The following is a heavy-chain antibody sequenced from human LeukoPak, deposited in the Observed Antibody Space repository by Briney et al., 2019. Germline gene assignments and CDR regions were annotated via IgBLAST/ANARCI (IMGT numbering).Heavy chain of an antibody. CDR3: AKAIVGATTPPRLDY. CDR1: GFTFSSYG. CDR2: ISYDGSNK. V-gene: IGHV3-30*18. J-gene: IGHJ4*02. D-gene: IGHD1-26*01. Sequence: GGSLRLSCAASGFTFSSYGMHWVRQAPGKGLEWVAVISYDGSNKYYADSVKGRFTISRDNSKNTPYLQMNSLRAEDTAVYYCAKAIVGATTPPRLDYWGQGTLVTVSS.